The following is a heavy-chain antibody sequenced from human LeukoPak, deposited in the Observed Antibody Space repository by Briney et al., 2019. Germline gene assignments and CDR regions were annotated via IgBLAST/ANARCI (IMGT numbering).Heavy chain of an antibody. V-gene: IGHV1-46*01. CDR2: INPSGGRT. D-gene: IGHD3-22*01. CDR1: GYTFTSYY. CDR3: ARDKSDYYDSSDY. J-gene: IGHJ4*02. Sequence: ASVKVSCKASGYTFTSYYMHGVRQAPGQGRDWMGIINPSGGRTSYAQKFQGRVTMTENTSADTADMELRSLRSDDTAVYYCARDKSDYYDSSDYWGQGTLVTVSS.